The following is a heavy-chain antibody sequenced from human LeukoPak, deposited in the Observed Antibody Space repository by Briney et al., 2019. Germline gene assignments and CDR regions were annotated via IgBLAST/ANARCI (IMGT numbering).Heavy chain of an antibody. CDR3: ARARVVLRYFDWLSLGY. V-gene: IGHV1-46*01. Sequence: GASVKVSCKASGYTFTSYYMHWVRQAPGQGLEWMGIINPSGGSTSYAQKFQGRVTMTRDTSTSTVYMELSSLRSEDTAVYYYARARVVLRYFDWLSLGYWGQGTLVTVSS. CDR2: INPSGGST. CDR1: GYTFTSYY. J-gene: IGHJ4*02. D-gene: IGHD3-9*01.